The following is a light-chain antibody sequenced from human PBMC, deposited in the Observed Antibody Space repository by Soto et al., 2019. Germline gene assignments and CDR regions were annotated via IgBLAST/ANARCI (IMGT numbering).Light chain of an antibody. CDR2: ATS. CDR3: HQYNSWPWT. J-gene: IGKJ1*01. Sequence: EIVMTQSPATLSVSPGERASLSCRASQSVSSNLAWYQQKPDQTPRLLIYATSTRATGIPARFSGSGSGREFTLTISSLQSEDFAIYSCHQYNSWPWTFGQGTKVDIK. CDR1: QSVSSN. V-gene: IGKV3-15*01.